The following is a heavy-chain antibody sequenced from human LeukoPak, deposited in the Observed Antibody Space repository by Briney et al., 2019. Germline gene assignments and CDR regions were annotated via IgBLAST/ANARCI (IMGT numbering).Heavy chain of an antibody. D-gene: IGHD2-15*01. J-gene: IGHJ4*02. CDR2: MNPNSGNT. CDR1: GYTFTSYG. CDR3: ARVSLGYCSGGTCYFQDH. V-gene: IGHV1-8*02. Sequence: EASVKVSCKASGYTFTSYGISWVRRATGQGLEWMGWMNPNSGNTGYAQKFQGRVTMTRSTSISTAYMELSSLTSEDTAVYYCARVSLGYCSGGTCYFQDHWGQGTLVTVSS.